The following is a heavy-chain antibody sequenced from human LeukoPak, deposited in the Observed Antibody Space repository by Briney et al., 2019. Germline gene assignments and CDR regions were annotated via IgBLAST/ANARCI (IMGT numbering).Heavy chain of an antibody. CDR2: ISGSGDAT. Sequence: GGSLRLSCAASRSTFSSNAMSWVRQAPGKGLEWVSTISGSGDATYYAESVKGQFTISRDNSKNTLYLQMNSLRAEDTAVYYCAKDVGYCGSTSCYFSYWGQGTLVTVAS. CDR1: RSTFSSNA. CDR3: AKDVGYCGSTSCYFSY. D-gene: IGHD2-2*01. V-gene: IGHV3-23*01. J-gene: IGHJ4*02.